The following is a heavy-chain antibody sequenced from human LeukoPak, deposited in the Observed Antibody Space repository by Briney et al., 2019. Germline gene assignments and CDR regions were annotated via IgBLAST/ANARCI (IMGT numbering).Heavy chain of an antibody. Sequence: GGSLRLSCAASGFTFSSYAMSWVRQAPGKGLEWVSAISGSGGRTYYADSVKGRFTISRDNSKNTLYLQMNSLRAEDTAVYYCAKDFAYYDSSGYPGDYNWFDPWGQGTLVTVSS. D-gene: IGHD3-22*01. CDR3: AKDFAYYDSSGYPGDYNWFDP. J-gene: IGHJ5*02. CDR2: ISGSGGRT. CDR1: GFTFSSYA. V-gene: IGHV3-23*01.